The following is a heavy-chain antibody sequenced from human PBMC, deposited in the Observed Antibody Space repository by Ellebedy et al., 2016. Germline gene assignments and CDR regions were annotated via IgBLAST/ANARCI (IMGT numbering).Heavy chain of an antibody. CDR2: IWSDGSNQ. D-gene: IGHD4-23*01. V-gene: IGHV3-30*02. Sequence: GESLKISCAASGFTFTSCGMHWVRQAPGKGLEWVAAIWSDGSNQYYADSVKGRFTISRDNSKNTLFLQMSSLRADDTAIYYCAKGLLNDYGGSGPDYWGQGTLVTVSS. CDR1: GFTFTSCG. J-gene: IGHJ4*02. CDR3: AKGLLNDYGGSGPDY.